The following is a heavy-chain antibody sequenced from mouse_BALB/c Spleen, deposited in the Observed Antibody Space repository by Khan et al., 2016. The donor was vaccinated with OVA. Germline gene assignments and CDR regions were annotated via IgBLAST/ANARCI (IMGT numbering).Heavy chain of an antibody. CDR3: ARRGDGNDWFAY. Sequence: EVQLQQSGAELVRPGALVKLSCKASGFNIKDYYMLWVKQRPEQGLEWIGWIDPENGNTIYDPKFQAKASITADTSSNTAYLQLSSLTSEDTAVDYCARRGDGNDWFAYWGQGTLVTVSA. D-gene: IGHD2-1*01. CDR1: GFNIKDYY. CDR2: IDPENGNT. J-gene: IGHJ3*01. V-gene: IGHV14-1*02.